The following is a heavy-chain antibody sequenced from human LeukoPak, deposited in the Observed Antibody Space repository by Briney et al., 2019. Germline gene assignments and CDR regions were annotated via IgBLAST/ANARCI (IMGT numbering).Heavy chain of an antibody. D-gene: IGHD6-19*01. CDR3: ARHPRRSSGWVQDY. V-gene: IGHV4-59*08. Sequence: SETLSLTCTVSGASISNYYWSWTRQPPGKGLEWIGHVFYSGSADYNPSLKSRVTISVDTSKNQFSLNLSSVSAADTAVYYCARHPRRSSGWVQDYWGRGTLVSVYS. CDR1: GASISNYY. J-gene: IGHJ4*02. CDR2: VFYSGSA.